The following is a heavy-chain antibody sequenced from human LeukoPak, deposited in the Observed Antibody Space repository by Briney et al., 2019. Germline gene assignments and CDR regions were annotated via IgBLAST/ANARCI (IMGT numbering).Heavy chain of an antibody. CDR2: IYGGGNI. J-gene: IGHJ3*02. V-gene: IGHV3-53*01. Sequence: PGGSLRLSCAASGFTVSSNYMNWVRQAPGKGLEWVSVIYGGGNIYYADSVKGRFTISRDNSKNTLYLQMNSLRAEDTAVYYCARVRDCSGGSCYGVYDAFDIWGQGTMVTVSS. CDR1: GFTVSSNY. CDR3: ARVRDCSGGSCYGVYDAFDI. D-gene: IGHD2-15*01.